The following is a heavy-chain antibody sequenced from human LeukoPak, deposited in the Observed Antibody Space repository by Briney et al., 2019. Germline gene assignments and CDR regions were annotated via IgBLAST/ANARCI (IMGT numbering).Heavy chain of an antibody. Sequence: SETLSLTCAVYGGSFSGYYWSWIRQPPGKGLEWSGEITHGGSTNHNPSLKSRVTISVDTSKNQFSLELNSVTAADTAVYYCARGGWHSSSWYFDYWGQGTLVTVSS. CDR1: GGSFSGYY. CDR2: ITHGGST. J-gene: IGHJ4*02. V-gene: IGHV4-34*01. D-gene: IGHD6-13*01. CDR3: ARGGWHSSSWYFDY.